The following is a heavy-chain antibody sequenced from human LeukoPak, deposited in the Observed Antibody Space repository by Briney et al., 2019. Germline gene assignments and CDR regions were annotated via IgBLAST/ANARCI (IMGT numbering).Heavy chain of an antibody. CDR2: IYYSGST. CDR3: AREKSYYDSSGYRPIDY. J-gene: IGHJ4*02. Sequence: PSGTLSLTCTVSGGSISSGDYCWSWIRQPPGKGLEWIGYIYYSGSTYYNPSLKSRGTISVDTSKNQFSLKLSSVTAADTAVYYCAREKSYYDSSGYRPIDYWGQGTLVTVSS. CDR1: GGSISSGDYC. V-gene: IGHV4-30-4*01. D-gene: IGHD3-22*01.